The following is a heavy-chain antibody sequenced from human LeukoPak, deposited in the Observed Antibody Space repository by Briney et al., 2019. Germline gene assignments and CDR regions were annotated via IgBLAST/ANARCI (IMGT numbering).Heavy chain of an antibody. CDR1: GGSTSSDY. D-gene: IGHD5-24*01. Sequence: SETLSLTCTVSGGSTSSDYWSWIRQPPGKGLEWIGYIYYGGIANYTPSLKSRVTISLDTSKNQFSLKLNSVTAADTAVYYCARRHHNWDYWGQGTLVTVSS. CDR2: IYYGGIA. CDR3: ARRHHNWDY. V-gene: IGHV4-59*08. J-gene: IGHJ4*02.